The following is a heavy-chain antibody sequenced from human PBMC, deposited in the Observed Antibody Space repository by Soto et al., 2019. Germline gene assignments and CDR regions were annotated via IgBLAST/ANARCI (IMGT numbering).Heavy chain of an antibody. V-gene: IGHV4-31*03. Sequence: SETLSLTCSVSGDSISRIDYYWTWIRQHPEKGLEWIGNIYFRGNTYYSPSLESRLTISVDTSKNQFSLKLTSVTAADTAVYYCAREGGSYDSGGYLIRGAFDIWGQGTMVTVSS. CDR3: AREGGSYDSGGYLIRGAFDI. D-gene: IGHD3-22*01. J-gene: IGHJ3*02. CDR2: IYFRGNT. CDR1: GDSISRIDYY.